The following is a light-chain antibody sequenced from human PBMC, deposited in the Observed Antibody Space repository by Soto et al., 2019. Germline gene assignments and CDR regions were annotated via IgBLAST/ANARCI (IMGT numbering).Light chain of an antibody. Sequence: EIVMTQSPATLSLSPGERTTLSCWASHSVSSSLAWYQHKPGQAPRLLIYGASSRATGIPDRFSGSGSGTDFILTISRLEPEDFAVYYCQQYDTSPLTFGGGTKVEIK. V-gene: IGKV3-20*01. CDR2: GAS. CDR1: HSVSSS. J-gene: IGKJ4*01. CDR3: QQYDTSPLT.